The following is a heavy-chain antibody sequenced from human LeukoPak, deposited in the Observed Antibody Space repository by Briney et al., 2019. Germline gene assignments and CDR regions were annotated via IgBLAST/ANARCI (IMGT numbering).Heavy chain of an antibody. CDR1: GGSISSTHYY. V-gene: IGHV4-39*07. CDR3: ARMYSGSYYHFDY. Sequence: SETLSLTCTVSGGSISSTHYYWGWIRQPPGKGLEWIGSSSYSGNSYYNPSLKSRVTISVDTSKNQFSLKLSSVTAADTAVYYCARMYSGSYYHFDYWGQGTLVTVSS. CDR2: SSYSGNS. J-gene: IGHJ4*02. D-gene: IGHD1-26*01.